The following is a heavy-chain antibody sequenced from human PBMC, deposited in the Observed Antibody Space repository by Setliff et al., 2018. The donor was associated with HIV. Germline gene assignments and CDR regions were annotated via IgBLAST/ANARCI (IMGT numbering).Heavy chain of an antibody. CDR2: INTESGNT. V-gene: IGHV1-2*02. J-gene: IGHJ3*02. CDR3: VTFSSGLGYHDIFDI. CDR1: GYTFTTHY. D-gene: IGHD3-22*01. Sequence: ASVKVSCKASGYTFTTHYIHWMRQAPGQGLQWMGWINTESGNTNFAQKFEGRVALTRDTSISTAYMDLRRLRSDDTAVYYCVTFSSGLGYHDIFDIWGQGTGVTVSS.